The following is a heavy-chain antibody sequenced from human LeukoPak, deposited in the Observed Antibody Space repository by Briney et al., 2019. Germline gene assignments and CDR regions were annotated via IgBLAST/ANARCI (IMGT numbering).Heavy chain of an antibody. V-gene: IGHV3-30-3*01. CDR1: GFTFSSYA. J-gene: IGHJ6*02. CDR3: ARDIYDSSGYYYWTRYYYYYYGMDV. Sequence: PGGSLRLSCAASGFTFSSYAMHWVRQAPGKGLEWVAVISYDGSNKYYADSVKGRFTISRDNSKNTLYLQMNSLRAEDTAVYYCARDIYDSSGYYYWTRYYYYYYGMDVWGQGTTVTVSS. CDR2: ISYDGSNK. D-gene: IGHD3-22*01.